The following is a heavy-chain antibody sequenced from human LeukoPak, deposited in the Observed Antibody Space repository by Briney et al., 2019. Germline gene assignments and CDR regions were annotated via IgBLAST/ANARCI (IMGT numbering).Heavy chain of an antibody. CDR2: VHNVGST. CDR3: ARHAEYNSGWHFYHDH. V-gene: IGHV4-39*01. D-gene: IGHD6-19*01. CDR1: GVSTTNGIYY. Sequence: SETLSLTCTVSGVSTTNGIYYWAWIRQSPGKGLEWIGSVHNVGSTYYNLSLRSRVTMSIDTSKNQLSLRLNSVTAADTAVYYCARHAEYNSGWHFYHDHWGQGILVTVSS. J-gene: IGHJ4*02.